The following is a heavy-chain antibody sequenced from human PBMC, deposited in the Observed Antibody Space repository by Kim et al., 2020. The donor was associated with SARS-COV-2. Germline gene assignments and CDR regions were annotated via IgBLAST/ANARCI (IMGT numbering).Heavy chain of an antibody. CDR1: GGTFSSYA. Sequence: SVKVSCKASGGTFSSYAISWVRQAPGQGLEWMGGIIPIFGTANYAQKFQGRVTITADESTSTAYMELSSLRSEDTAVYYCARARETVTPLRSDYYYGMDVWGQGTTVTVSS. D-gene: IGHD4-17*01. CDR2: IIPIFGTA. CDR3: ARARETVTPLRSDYYYGMDV. J-gene: IGHJ6*02. V-gene: IGHV1-69*13.